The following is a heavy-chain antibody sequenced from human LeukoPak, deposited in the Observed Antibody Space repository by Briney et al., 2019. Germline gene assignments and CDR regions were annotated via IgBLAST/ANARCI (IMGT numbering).Heavy chain of an antibody. V-gene: IGHV3-74*03. J-gene: IGHJ1*01. CDR1: GFTFSSYW. CDR3: YGANAEH. D-gene: IGHD4-23*01. Sequence: PGGSLRLCCAASGFTFSSYWMHWVRQAPGKGLVWVSGTNTDGSSTMYADSVKGRFTIARDNAKNTLYLQMNSLRAEDTAVYYCYGANAEHWGQGTLVTVSS. CDR2: TNTDGSST.